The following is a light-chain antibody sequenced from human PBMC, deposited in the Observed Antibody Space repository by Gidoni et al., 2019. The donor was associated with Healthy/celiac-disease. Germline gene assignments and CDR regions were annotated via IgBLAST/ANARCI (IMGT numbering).Light chain of an antibody. CDR3: QQYNNWPPIT. J-gene: IGKJ5*01. Sequence: EIVMTQSPATLSVSPGERATLSCRASQSVSSNLAWYQQNPGQAPRHLIYGASTRATGIPARFSGSGSGTEFTHTIRSLQSEDWAVYYCQQYNNWPPITFGQGTRLEIK. V-gene: IGKV3-15*01. CDR1: QSVSSN. CDR2: GAS.